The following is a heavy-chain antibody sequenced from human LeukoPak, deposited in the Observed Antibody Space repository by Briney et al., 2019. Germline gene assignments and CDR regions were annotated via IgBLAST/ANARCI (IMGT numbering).Heavy chain of an antibody. CDR2: FSATDGSA. CDR3: ARCQITAAGTGAFYV. J-gene: IGHJ3*01. Sequence: PGGSLRLSCAASGFTFSTYAMTWVRQAPGKGLEWVSAFSATDGSAQYADSLKGRFTISRDSTTNTLFLQINGLRAEDTAVYYCARCQITAAGTGAFYVWGQGTIVTLSS. D-gene: IGHD6-13*01. CDR1: GFTFSTYA. V-gene: IGHV3-23*01.